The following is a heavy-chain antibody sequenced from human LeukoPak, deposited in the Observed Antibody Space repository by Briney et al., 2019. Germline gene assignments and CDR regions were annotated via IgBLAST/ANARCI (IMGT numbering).Heavy chain of an antibody. CDR1: GGSISSHY. D-gene: IGHD6-13*01. CDR2: IYYSGST. CDR3: ARVGGGQQLVASPLYYFDY. Sequence: PWETLSLTCTVSGGSISSHYWSWVRQPPGKGLEWIGYIYYSGSTKYNPSLKSRVTISVDTSKNQFSLKLSSVTAADTAVYYCARVGGGQQLVASPLYYFDYWGQGTLVTVSS. V-gene: IGHV4-59*11. J-gene: IGHJ4*02.